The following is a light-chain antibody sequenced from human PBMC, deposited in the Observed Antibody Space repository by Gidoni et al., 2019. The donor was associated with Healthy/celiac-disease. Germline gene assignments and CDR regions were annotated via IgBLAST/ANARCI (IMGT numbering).Light chain of an antibody. Sequence: QPPSVSVSPGQTASITCSGDKLGDKYACWYQQKPGQSPVLVIYQDSKMPSGITERLSGANTGNKATLTISGTQAMDEDDYYCQAWDSSTGVVFGGGTKLTVL. CDR2: QDS. CDR3: QAWDSSTGVV. J-gene: IGLJ2*01. CDR1: KLGDKY. V-gene: IGLV3-1*01.